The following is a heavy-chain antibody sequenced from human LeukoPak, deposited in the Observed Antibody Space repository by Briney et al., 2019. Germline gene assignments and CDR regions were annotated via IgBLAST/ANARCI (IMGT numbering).Heavy chain of an antibody. CDR2: IWYDGSNK. CDR1: GFPFSSYW. CDR3: AGGYGDLDY. D-gene: IGHD5-18*01. V-gene: IGHV3-33*08. J-gene: IGHJ4*02. Sequence: GGSLRLSCVASGFPFSSYWMTWVRQAPGKGLEWVAVIWYDGSNKYYADSVKGRFTISRDNSKNTLYLQMNSLRAEDTAVYYCAGGYGDLDYWGQGTLVTVSS.